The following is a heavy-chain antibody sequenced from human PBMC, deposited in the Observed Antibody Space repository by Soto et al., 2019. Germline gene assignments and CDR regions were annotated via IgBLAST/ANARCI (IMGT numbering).Heavy chain of an antibody. CDR3: ARNSYDSSGYYPGGMDV. V-gene: IGHV3-21*01. CDR1: GFTFSSYS. D-gene: IGHD3-22*01. CDR2: ISSSSSYI. Sequence: GGSLRLSCAASGFTFSSYSMNWVRQAPGKGLEWVSSISSSSSYIYYADSVKGRFTISRDNAKNSLYLQMNSLRAEDTAVYYCARNSYDSSGYYPGGMDVWGQGTTVTVSS. J-gene: IGHJ6*02.